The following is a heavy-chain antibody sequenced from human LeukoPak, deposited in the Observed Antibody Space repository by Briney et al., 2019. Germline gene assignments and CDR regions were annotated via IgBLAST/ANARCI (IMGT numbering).Heavy chain of an antibody. D-gene: IGHD6-13*01. CDR3: AKDVGSSWADY. CDR1: GFTFSNYD. J-gene: IGHJ4*02. Sequence: GGSLRLSCVASGFTFSNYDMHWVRQAPGKGLEWVASMRNDGSQIYHADSVKGRFTISRDTSKDTLYLQMNSLRAEDTAVYYCAKDVGSSWADYWGQGTLVTVPS. V-gene: IGHV3-30*02. CDR2: MRNDGSQI.